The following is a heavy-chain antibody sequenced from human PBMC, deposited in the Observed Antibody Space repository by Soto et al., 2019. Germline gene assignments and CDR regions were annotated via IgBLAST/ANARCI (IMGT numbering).Heavy chain of an antibody. J-gene: IGHJ4*02. D-gene: IGHD5-18*01. CDR2: IYYSGST. Sequence: SETLSLTCTVSGGSISSGGYYWSWIRQHPGKGLEWIGYIYYSGSTYYNPSLKNRVTISVDTSKNQFSLKLSSVTAADTAVYYCARVNTAMALDYWGQGTLVTVSS. CDR3: ARVNTAMALDY. V-gene: IGHV4-31*03. CDR1: GGSISSGGYY.